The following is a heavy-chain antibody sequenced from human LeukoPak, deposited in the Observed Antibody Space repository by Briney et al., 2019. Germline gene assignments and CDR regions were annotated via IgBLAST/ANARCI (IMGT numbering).Heavy chain of an antibody. CDR3: ARHFYGSGSYADY. Sequence: KASETLSLTCTVSGGSISSSSYYWGWIRQPPGKGLEWIGSIYYSRSTYYNPSLKSRVTISVDTSKNQFSLKLSSVTAADTAVYYCARHFYGSGSYADYWGQGTLVTVSS. V-gene: IGHV4-39*01. J-gene: IGHJ4*02. CDR1: GGSISSSSYY. CDR2: IYYSRST. D-gene: IGHD3-10*01.